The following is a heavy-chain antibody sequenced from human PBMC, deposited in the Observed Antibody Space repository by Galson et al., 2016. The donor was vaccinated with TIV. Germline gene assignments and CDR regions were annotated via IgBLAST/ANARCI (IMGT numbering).Heavy chain of an antibody. CDR3: AKDFEGDYYDSSGYSS. J-gene: IGHJ5*02. Sequence: SLRLSCAASGFTFSSYWMSWVRQAPGKGLEWVANMNQDGSEKYYVGSVEGRFTISRDNAKKSLHLQMNSLRAEDTAIYYCAKDFEGDYYDSSGYSSWGQGTLVTVSS. D-gene: IGHD3-22*01. CDR1: GFTFSSYW. CDR2: MNQDGSEK. V-gene: IGHV3-7*03.